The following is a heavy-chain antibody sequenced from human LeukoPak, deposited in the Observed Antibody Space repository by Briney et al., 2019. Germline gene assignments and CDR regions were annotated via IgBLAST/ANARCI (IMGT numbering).Heavy chain of an antibody. J-gene: IGHJ4*02. D-gene: IGHD1-26*01. CDR1: GFTFSSYW. Sequence: PGGSLRLSCAASGFTFSSYWMSWVRQAPGKGLEWVANIKQDGSEKYCVDSVKGRFTISRDNAKNSLYLQMNSLRAEDTAVYYCVRSGSYYIGFYFDYWGQGTLVTVSS. CDR3: VRSGSYYIGFYFDY. V-gene: IGHV3-7*01. CDR2: IKQDGSEK.